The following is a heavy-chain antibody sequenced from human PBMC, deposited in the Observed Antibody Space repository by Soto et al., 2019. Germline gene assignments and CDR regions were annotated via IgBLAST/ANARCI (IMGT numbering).Heavy chain of an antibody. J-gene: IGHJ5*02. D-gene: IGHD2-8*02. V-gene: IGHV5-51*01. CDR1: GYTFTSHW. Sequence: PGESLKISCMGSGYTFTSHWIGWVRQMPGKGLEWMGIIYPGDSDTRYSPSFQGQVTISADKSIRTAYLQWNSLKASDTAMYYCVRVGLVGSKSLTNAWFDPWGPGALVTVSS. CDR2: IYPGDSDT. CDR3: VRVGLVGSKSLTNAWFDP.